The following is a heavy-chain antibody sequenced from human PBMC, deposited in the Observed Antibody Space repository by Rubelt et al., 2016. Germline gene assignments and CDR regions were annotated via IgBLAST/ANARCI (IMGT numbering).Heavy chain of an antibody. CDR3: ARQFDP. CDR1: GGSISSSSHY. Sequence: QLQLQESGPGLVKPSETLSLTCTVSGGSISSSSHYWGWIRQPPGKGLEWIGSITSSGSVYYNPSLKSRVTVSVDTSKNQFPLELSSVTAADTAVYYCARQFDPWGQGILVTVSS. V-gene: IGHV4-39*01. CDR2: ITSSGSV. J-gene: IGHJ5*02.